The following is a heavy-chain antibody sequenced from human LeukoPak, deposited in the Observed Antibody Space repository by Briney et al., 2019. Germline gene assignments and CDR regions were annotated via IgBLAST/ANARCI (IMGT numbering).Heavy chain of an antibody. D-gene: IGHD6-19*01. V-gene: IGHV3-66*01. CDR3: ARGSGWDFDY. CDR2: ICSGGST. CDR1: GFTVSSYY. J-gene: IGHJ4*02. Sequence: GGSLRLSCAASGFTVSSYYMYWVRQAPGKGLEWVSFICSGGSTYYADSVKGRFTISRDNSKNTLYLQMNSLRAEDTAVYYCARGSGWDFDYWGQGTLVTVSS.